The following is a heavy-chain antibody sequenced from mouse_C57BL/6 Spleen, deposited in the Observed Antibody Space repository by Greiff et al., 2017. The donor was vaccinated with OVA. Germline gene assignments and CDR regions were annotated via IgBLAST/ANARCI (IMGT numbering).Heavy chain of an antibody. V-gene: IGHV1-80*01. CDR3: ARLGYDGYYVFDY. Sequence: QVQLQQSGAELVKPGASVKISCKASGYAFSSYWMNWVKQRPGKGLEWIGQIYPGDGDTNYNGKFKGKATLTADKSSSTAYMQLSSLTSEDSAVYFCARLGYDGYYVFDYWGQGTTLTVSS. CDR1: GYAFSSYW. CDR2: IYPGDGDT. J-gene: IGHJ2*01. D-gene: IGHD2-3*01.